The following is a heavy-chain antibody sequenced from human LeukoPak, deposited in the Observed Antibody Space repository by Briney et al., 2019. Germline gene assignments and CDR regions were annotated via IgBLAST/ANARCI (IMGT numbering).Heavy chain of an antibody. D-gene: IGHD3-16*02. V-gene: IGHV1-2*02. CDR1: GYTFTGYY. J-gene: IGHJ4*02. Sequence: ASVKVSRKASGYTFTGYYMHWVRQAPGQGLEWMGWINPNSGGTNYAQKFQGRVTMTRDTSISTAYMELSRLRSDDTAVYYCARSLRDDYVWGSYRLPEYYFDYWGQGTLVTVSS. CDR3: ARSLRDDYVWGSYRLPEYYFDY. CDR2: INPNSGGT.